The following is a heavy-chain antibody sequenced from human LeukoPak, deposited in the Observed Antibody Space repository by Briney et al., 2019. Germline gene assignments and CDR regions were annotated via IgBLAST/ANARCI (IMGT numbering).Heavy chain of an antibody. Sequence: PSDTLSLTCAVSDDSFSSHYWTWIRQPPGKGLEWIGYISYIGSTNYNPSLKSRVPISIDTSKTESSLKLTSVTAADTAVYYCARDLVTVTKGFDIWGQGTMVTVSS. CDR2: ISYIGST. CDR3: ARDLVTVTKGFDI. CDR1: DDSFSSHY. J-gene: IGHJ3*02. V-gene: IGHV4-59*11. D-gene: IGHD4-17*01.